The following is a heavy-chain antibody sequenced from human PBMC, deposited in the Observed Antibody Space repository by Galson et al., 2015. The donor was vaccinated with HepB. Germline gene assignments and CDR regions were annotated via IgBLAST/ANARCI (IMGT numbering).Heavy chain of an antibody. V-gene: IGHV3-23*01. CDR3: AKALKYSSGRYPFDY. CDR1: GFTFSSYA. CDR2: ISGSGGST. J-gene: IGHJ4*02. D-gene: IGHD6-19*01. Sequence: SLRLSCAASGFTFSSYAMSWVRQAPGKGLEWVSAISGSGGSTYYADSVKGRFTISRDNSKNTLYLQMNSLRAEDTAVYYCAKALKYSSGRYPFDYWGQGTLVTVSS.